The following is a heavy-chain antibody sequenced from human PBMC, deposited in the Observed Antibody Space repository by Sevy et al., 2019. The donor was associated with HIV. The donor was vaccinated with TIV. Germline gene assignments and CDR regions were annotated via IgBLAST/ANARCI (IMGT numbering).Heavy chain of an antibody. Sequence: SETLSLTCTVSGGSMTSSGHYWGWIRQSPGKGLEWIGAVYYVGNSYADPSLTSRVTISADTSKNLFSLSLTSLTAADTAIYYCARVAGGENYDYGIDVWGLGPSVTVSS. J-gene: IGHJ6*02. D-gene: IGHD2-21*01. CDR3: ARVAGGENYDYGIDV. V-gene: IGHV4-39*01. CDR1: GGSMTSSGHY. CDR2: VYYVGNS.